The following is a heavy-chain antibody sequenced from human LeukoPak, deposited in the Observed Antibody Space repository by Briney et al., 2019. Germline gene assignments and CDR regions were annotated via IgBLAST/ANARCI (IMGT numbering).Heavy chain of an antibody. D-gene: IGHD2-2*01. J-gene: IGHJ6*02. CDR3: ARELVDPYRHHYFGMAV. CDR1: GGSVSSGSHY. CDR2: LFYNGNT. V-gene: IGHV4-61*01. Sequence: PSETLSLTCTVSGGSVSSGSHYWNWIRQPPGKGLEWIGYLFYNGNTNYNPSLKNRVTISADTSTNQFSLELSSVTAADTAVYYCARELVDPYRHHYFGMAVWGQGTTVTVSS.